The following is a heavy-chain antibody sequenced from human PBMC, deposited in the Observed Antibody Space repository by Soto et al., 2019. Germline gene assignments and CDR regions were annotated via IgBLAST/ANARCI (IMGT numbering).Heavy chain of an antibody. CDR2: IYSDGNS. V-gene: IGHV3-66*01. J-gene: IGHJ5*02. Sequence: EVHLVESGGGVVQPGGSLRLSCAASGFTVSTNNMIWVRQAPGKGPEWVSAIYSDGNSYYTDSVQGRLTISRDNSKNTLYLQMNSLRVEDTAIYYCASVGITTRWFDPWGPGALVTVSS. D-gene: IGHD1-26*01. CDR3: ASVGITTRWFDP. CDR1: GFTVSTNN.